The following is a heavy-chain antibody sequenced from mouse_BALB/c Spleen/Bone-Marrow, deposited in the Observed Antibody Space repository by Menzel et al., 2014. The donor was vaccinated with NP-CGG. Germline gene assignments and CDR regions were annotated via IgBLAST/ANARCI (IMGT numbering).Heavy chain of an antibody. CDR1: EYEFPSHD. J-gene: IGHJ3*01. D-gene: IGHD1-1*01. Sequence: VESGGGLVQPGESLKLSCESNEYEFPSHDMSWVRKTPEKRLELVAAINSDGGSTYYPDTMERRFIISRDNSKKTLYLQMSSLRCEDTAFYYCARHGDYYGSSLFAYWGQGTLVTVSA. CDR2: INSDGGST. CDR3: ARHGDYYGSSLFAY. V-gene: IGHV5-2*01.